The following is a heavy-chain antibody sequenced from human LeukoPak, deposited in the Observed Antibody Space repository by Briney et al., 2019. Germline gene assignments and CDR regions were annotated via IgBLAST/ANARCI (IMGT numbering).Heavy chain of an antibody. CDR2: ISGSSSYI. CDR3: AKVLRRSYSGSSYFDY. J-gene: IGHJ4*02. V-gene: IGHV3-21*04. D-gene: IGHD6-13*01. Sequence: PGRSLRLSCAASGFTFSSYAMYWVRQAPGKGLEWVSSISGSSSYIYYADSLKGRFTISRDNSKNTLYLQMNSLRAEDTAVYYCAKVLRRSYSGSSYFDYWGQGTLVTVSS. CDR1: GFTFSSYA.